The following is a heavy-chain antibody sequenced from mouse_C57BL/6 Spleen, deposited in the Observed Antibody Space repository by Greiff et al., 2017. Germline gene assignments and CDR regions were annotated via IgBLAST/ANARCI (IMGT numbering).Heavy chain of an antibody. V-gene: IGHV1-55*01. CDR3: ARWEGYDYDFDY. J-gene: IGHJ2*01. Sequence: VKLQQPGAELVKPGASVKMSCKASGYTFTSYWITWVKQRPGQGLEWIGDIYPGSGSTNYNEKFKSKATLTVDTSSSTAYMQLSSLTSEDSAVYYCARWEGYDYDFDYWGQGTTLTVSS. CDR2: IYPGSGST. D-gene: IGHD2-4*01. CDR1: GYTFTSYW.